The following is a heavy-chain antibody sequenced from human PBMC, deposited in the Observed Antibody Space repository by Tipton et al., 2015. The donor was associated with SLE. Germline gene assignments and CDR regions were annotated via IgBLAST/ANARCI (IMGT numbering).Heavy chain of an antibody. CDR2: INPSGST. D-gene: IGHD6-19*01. CDR1: GGSISSSSYY. CDR3: ARGLGAYSSGWRYYFYYMDV. J-gene: IGHJ6*03. Sequence: TLSLTCTVSGGSISSSSYYWGWIRQPPGKGLEWIGEINPSGSTNYNPSLKSRVTISVDTSKNQFSLKLSSVTAADTAVYYCARGLGAYSSGWRYYFYYMDVWGKGTTVTVSS. V-gene: IGHV4-39*07.